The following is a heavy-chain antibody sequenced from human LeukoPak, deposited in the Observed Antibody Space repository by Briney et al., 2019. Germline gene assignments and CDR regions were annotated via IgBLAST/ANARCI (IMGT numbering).Heavy chain of an antibody. CDR3: TRGASDYWGENYFDY. CDR2: MNPNSGTV. Sequence: ASVKVSFKASGYSFTNYDINWVRQAPGHGLGWMGWMNPNSGTVGYAQKFQGRVTMTRNASISAAYMELSSLTSEDAAVYYCTRGASDYWGENYFDYWGQGSLVTVSS. CDR1: GYSFTNYD. J-gene: IGHJ4*02. V-gene: IGHV1-8*01. D-gene: IGHD7-27*01.